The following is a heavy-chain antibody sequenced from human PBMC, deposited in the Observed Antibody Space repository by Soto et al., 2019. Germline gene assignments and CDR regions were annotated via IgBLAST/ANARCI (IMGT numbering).Heavy chain of an antibody. CDR2: INAGNGNT. J-gene: IGHJ6*04. CDR1: GYTFTSYA. CDR3: ARDVPFYDFWSGYLSGYGMDV. Sequence: ASVKVSCKASGYTFTSYAMHWVRQAPGQRLEWMGWINAGNGNTKYPQKFQGRVTITRDTSASTAYMELSRLRSEDTAVYYCARDVPFYDFWSGYLSGYGMDVWGKGTTVTDSS. D-gene: IGHD3-3*01. V-gene: IGHV1-3*01.